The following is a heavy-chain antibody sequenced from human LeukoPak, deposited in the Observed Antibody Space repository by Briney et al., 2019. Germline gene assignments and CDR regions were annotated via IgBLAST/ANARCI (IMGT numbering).Heavy chain of an antibody. Sequence: GGSLRLSCVGSGFNFNTYAMIWVRQAAVKGLEWVSAISTSGDRTYYADSVTGRFTISRDNSKNTVYLQMNSLRAEDTAVYYCASSRVLDYWGQGTLVTVSS. V-gene: IGHV3-23*01. CDR1: GFNFNTYA. J-gene: IGHJ4*02. CDR2: ISTSGDRT. D-gene: IGHD3-10*01. CDR3: ASSRVLDY.